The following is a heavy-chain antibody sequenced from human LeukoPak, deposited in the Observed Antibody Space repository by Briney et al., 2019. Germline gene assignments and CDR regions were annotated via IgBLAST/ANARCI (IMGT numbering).Heavy chain of an antibody. Sequence: GESLQISCKGSGYSFTSYWISWVRQMPGKGLEWMGRIDPSDSYTNYSPSFQGHVTISADKSISTAYLQWSSLKASDTAMYYCARPNSSGWSYYYGMDVWGQGTTVSVSS. J-gene: IGHJ6*02. V-gene: IGHV5-10-1*01. CDR2: IDPSDSYT. D-gene: IGHD6-19*01. CDR3: ARPNSSGWSYYYGMDV. CDR1: GYSFTSYW.